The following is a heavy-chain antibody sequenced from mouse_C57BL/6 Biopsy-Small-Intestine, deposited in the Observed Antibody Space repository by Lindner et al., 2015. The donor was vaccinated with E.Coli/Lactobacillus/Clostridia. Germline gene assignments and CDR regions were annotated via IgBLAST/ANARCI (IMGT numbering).Heavy chain of an antibody. CDR2: IDPSDSYT. J-gene: IGHJ1*01. V-gene: IGHV1-69*02. Sequence: VQLQESGAELVKPGASVKLSCKASGYTFTRYRMHWVKQRPGQGLEWIGEIDPSDSYTYYNQRFKGKATLTVDKSSSTAYMQLSSLTSEDSAVYYCARKGLWYLDVWGAGTTVTVSS. CDR3: ARKGLWYLDV. CDR1: GYTFTRYR.